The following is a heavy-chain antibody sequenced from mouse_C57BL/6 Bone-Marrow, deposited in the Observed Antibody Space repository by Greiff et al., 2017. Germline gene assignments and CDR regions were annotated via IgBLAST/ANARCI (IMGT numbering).Heavy chain of an antibody. D-gene: IGHD3-2*02. J-gene: IGHJ3*01. CDR2: ISSGGSYT. CDR1: GFTFSSYG. CDR3: ARHAHDSSGLRSFAY. V-gene: IGHV5-6*01. Sequence: EVKLVESGGDLVKPGGSLKLSCAASGFTFSSYGMSWVRQTPDKRLEWVATISSGGSYTYYPDSVKGRFTISRDNAKNTLYLQMSSLKSEDTAMYYCARHAHDSSGLRSFAYWGQGTLVTVSA.